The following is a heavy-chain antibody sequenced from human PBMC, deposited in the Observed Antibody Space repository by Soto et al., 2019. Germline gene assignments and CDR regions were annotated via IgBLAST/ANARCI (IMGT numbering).Heavy chain of an antibody. CDR1: GGSISSGGYY. D-gene: IGHD6-13*01. Sequence: QVQLQESGPGLVKPSQTLSLTCTVSGGSISSGGYYWSWIRQHPGKGLEWIGYIHYSGNTYNNPSLKSRVTIAVDTSKNQFSLKLSSVTAADTAVYYCAGIAAAANYYYYGMDVWGQGTTVTVSS. J-gene: IGHJ6*02. CDR3: AGIAAAANYYYYGMDV. V-gene: IGHV4-31*03. CDR2: IHYSGNT.